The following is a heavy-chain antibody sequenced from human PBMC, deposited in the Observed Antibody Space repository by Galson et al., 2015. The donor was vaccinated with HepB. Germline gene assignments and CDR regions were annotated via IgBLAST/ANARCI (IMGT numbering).Heavy chain of an antibody. CDR1: GFTFSSYW. V-gene: IGHV3-7*01. CDR3: ARDHSSGWPPNDY. Sequence: SLRLSCAASGFTFSSYWMSWVRQAPGKGLEWVANIKQDGSEKYYVDSVKGRFTISRDNAKNSLYLQMNSLRAEDTAVYYCARDHSSGWPPNDYWGQGTLVTVSS. CDR2: IKQDGSEK. J-gene: IGHJ4*02. D-gene: IGHD6-19*01.